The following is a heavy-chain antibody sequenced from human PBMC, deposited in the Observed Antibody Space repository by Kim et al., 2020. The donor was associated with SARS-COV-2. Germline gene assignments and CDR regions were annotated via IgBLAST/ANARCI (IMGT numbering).Heavy chain of an antibody. CDR3: AAPGYYYDSSGYLPYYYCDY. D-gene: IGHD3-22*01. Sequence: RFTISRDNSKNTLYLQMNSLRAEDTAVYYCAAPGYYYDSSGYLPYYYCDYWGQGTLVTVSS. J-gene: IGHJ4*02. V-gene: IGHV3-66*01.